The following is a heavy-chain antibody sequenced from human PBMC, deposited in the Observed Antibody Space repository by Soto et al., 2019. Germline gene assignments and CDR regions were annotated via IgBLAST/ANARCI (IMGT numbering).Heavy chain of an antibody. D-gene: IGHD5-12*01. Sequence: GESLKISCKGSGYSFTSYWIGWVRQMPGKGLEWMGIIYPGDSDTRYSPSFQGQVTISADKSISTAYLQWSSLKASDTAMYYCARHPLIVATDDGYYYYGMDVWGQGTTGTVSS. J-gene: IGHJ6*02. CDR1: GYSFTSYW. CDR2: IYPGDSDT. V-gene: IGHV5-51*01. CDR3: ARHPLIVATDDGYYYYGMDV.